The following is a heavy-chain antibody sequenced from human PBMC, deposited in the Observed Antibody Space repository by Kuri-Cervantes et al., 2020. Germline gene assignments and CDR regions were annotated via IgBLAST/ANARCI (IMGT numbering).Heavy chain of an antibody. CDR1: GGSISSGTYY. V-gene: IGHV4-39*02. D-gene: IGHD3-22*01. CDR3: AREGVYYHSSTSRYSYYGMDV. J-gene: IGHJ6*02. Sequence: GSLRLSCTVSGGSISSGTYYWSWIRQPPGKGLEWIGSMYYSGSTYYNPSLKSRVTISVDTSKDQFSLKLSSVTAADTAVYYCAREGVYYHSSTSRYSYYGMDVWGQGTTVTVSS. CDR2: MYYSGST.